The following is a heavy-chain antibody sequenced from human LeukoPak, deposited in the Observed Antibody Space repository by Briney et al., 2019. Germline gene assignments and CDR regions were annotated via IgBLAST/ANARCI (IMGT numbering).Heavy chain of an antibody. D-gene: IGHD6-13*01. CDR1: GFTFSSYS. CDR3: ARGPAGQQLVRSLDP. J-gene: IGHJ5*02. V-gene: IGHV3-21*01. CDR2: ISSSSSYI. Sequence: GGSLRLSCAASGFTFSSYSMNWVRQAPGKGLEWVSSISSSSSYIYYADSVKGRFTISRDNAKNSLYLQMNSLRAEDTAVYYCARGPAGQQLVRSLDPWGQGTLVTVSS.